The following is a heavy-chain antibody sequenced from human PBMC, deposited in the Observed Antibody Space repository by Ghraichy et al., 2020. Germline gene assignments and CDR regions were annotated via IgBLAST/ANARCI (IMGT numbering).Heavy chain of an antibody. V-gene: IGHV3-30-3*01. J-gene: IGHJ4*02. D-gene: IGHD6-19*01. CDR3: ARDLREGEQWLVGVGFGADY. CDR1: GFTFSSYA. Sequence: GGSLRLSCAASGFTFSSYAMHWVRQAPGKGLEWVAVISYDGSNKYYADSVKGRFTISRDNSKNTLYLQMNSLRAEDTAVYYCARDLREGEQWLVGVGFGADYWGQGTLVTVSS. CDR2: ISYDGSNK.